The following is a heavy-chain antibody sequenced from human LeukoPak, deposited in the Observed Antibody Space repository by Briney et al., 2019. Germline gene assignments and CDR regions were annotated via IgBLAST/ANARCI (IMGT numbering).Heavy chain of an antibody. Sequence: SETLSLTCTVSGGSISSSSYYWGWIRQPPGKGLEWIGSIYYSGSTYYNPSLKSRVTISVDTSKNQFSLKLSSVTAADTAVYYCARAKKGYQLGDGYWFDPWGQGTLVTVSS. CDR1: GGSISSSSYY. D-gene: IGHD2-2*01. V-gene: IGHV4-39*07. CDR3: ARAKKGYQLGDGYWFDP. CDR2: IYYSGST. J-gene: IGHJ5*02.